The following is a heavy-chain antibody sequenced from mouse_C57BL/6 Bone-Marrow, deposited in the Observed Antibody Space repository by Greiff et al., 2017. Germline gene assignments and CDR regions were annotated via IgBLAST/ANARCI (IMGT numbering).Heavy chain of an antibody. CDR3: GSDYWAY. Sequence: VKLQESGPGLVAPSQSLSITCPASGFSLTSYAISWVRQPPGKGLEWLGVIWPGGGTNYNSPLNSSLSTSKDNSKSRVFLKMSRRRTDDTAGYYCGSDYWAYWGQGTLVTVSA. D-gene: IGHD1-1*02. CDR1: GFSLTSYA. V-gene: IGHV2-9-1*01. CDR2: IWPGGGT. J-gene: IGHJ3*01.